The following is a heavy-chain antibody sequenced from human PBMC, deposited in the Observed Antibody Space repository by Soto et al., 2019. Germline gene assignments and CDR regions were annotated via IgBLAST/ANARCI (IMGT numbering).Heavy chain of an antibody. CDR2: INDSGST. J-gene: IGHJ4*02. CDR3: QGGDF. V-gene: IGHV4-34*01. D-gene: IGHD3-16*01. Sequence: PXETLSLTCAVSGGSFRGYFWSWIRQSPDKGLEWIGEINDSGSTYYNPSFKSRLTISVDTSNSQISLRLTAVTAADSAVYYCQGGDFWGQGTRVTVSS. CDR1: GGSFRGYF.